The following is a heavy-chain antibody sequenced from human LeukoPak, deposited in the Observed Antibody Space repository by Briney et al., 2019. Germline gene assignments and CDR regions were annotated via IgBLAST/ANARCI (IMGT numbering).Heavy chain of an antibody. J-gene: IGHJ3*02. CDR1: GFTFNSYA. CDR2: ISGSGDFT. D-gene: IGHD6-13*01. CDR3: AKDFAAAGPYDAFDI. V-gene: IGHV3-23*01. Sequence: GGSLRLSCAGSGFTFNSYAMSWVRQAPGKGLEWVSAISGSGDFTYYADSVKGRFTISRDNSENKMYVQMNSLRAEDTAIYYCAKDFAAAGPYDAFDIWGLGTMVTVSS.